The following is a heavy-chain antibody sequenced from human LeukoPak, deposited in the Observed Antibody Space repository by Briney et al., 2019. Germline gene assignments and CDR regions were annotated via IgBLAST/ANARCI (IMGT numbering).Heavy chain of an antibody. Sequence: PGRSLRLSCAASGFTFSSYAMHWVRQAPGKGLEWVAVISYDGSNKYYADSVKGRFTISRDNSKNTLYLQMNSLRAEDTAVYYCASGVPPDYWGQGTLVTVSS. CDR2: ISYDGSNK. V-gene: IGHV3-30*04. D-gene: IGHD2-2*01. CDR3: ASGVPPDY. CDR1: GFTFSSYA. J-gene: IGHJ4*02.